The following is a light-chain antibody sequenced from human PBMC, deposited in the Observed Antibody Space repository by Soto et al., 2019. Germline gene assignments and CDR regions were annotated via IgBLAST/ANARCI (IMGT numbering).Light chain of an antibody. CDR3: SSYTSLTTVV. V-gene: IGLV2-14*03. J-gene: IGLJ2*01. CDR2: DVT. CDR1: SSDVGGYNY. Sequence: QSVLTQPASVSGSPGQSITISCTGSSSDVGGYNYVSWYQQHPGKAPKLMIYDVTYRPSGVSTRFSGSKSGNTASLTISGLQAEDEADYYCSSYTSLTTVVFGGGTKLTVL.